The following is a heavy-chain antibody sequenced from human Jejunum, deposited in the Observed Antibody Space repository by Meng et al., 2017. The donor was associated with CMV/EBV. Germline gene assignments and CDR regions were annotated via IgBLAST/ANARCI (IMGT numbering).Heavy chain of an antibody. CDR3: ARDLDDYSNFMNY. V-gene: IGHV1-18*01. CDR2: ISTYNGHA. D-gene: IGHD4-11*01. Sequence: QVQLVHAGTEVKKPGASVKPSCKTSGYTFTDYSLNWVRQAPGQGLEWMGWISTYNGHANYAQKFQGRVTMTTDTSSSTTYMELRSLKSDDTAIYYCARDLDDYSNFMNYWGQGTLVTVSS. J-gene: IGHJ4*02. CDR1: GYTFTDYS.